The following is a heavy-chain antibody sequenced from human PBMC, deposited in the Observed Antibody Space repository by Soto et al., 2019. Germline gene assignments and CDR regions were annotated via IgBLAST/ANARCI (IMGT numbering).Heavy chain of an antibody. J-gene: IGHJ4*02. D-gene: IGHD4-17*01. CDR3: ANPGDYATFDY. V-gene: IGHV3-23*01. CDR2: ISGSGGST. Sequence: GGLRLSCAASGFTFSSYAMSWVRQAPGKGLEWVSAISGSGGSTYYADSVKGRFTISRDNSKNTLYLQMNSLRAEDTAVYYCANPGDYATFDYWGQGTLVTVSS. CDR1: GFTFSSYA.